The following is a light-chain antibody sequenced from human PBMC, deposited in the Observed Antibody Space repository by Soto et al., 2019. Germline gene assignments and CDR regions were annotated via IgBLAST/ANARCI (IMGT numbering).Light chain of an antibody. CDR2: GAS. J-gene: IGKJ1*01. V-gene: IGKV3-11*01. CDR1: QSVSSD. Sequence: EIVMTQSPATLSVSPGERATLSCRASQSVSSDLAWYHQKPGQAPRLLIYGASTRATGIPARFSGSGSGTEFTLTISSLEPEDFAVYYCQQRSDWPRTFGQGTKVDIK. CDR3: QQRSDWPRT.